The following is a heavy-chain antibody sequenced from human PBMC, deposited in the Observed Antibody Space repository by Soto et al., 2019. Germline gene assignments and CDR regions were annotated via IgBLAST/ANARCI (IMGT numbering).Heavy chain of an antibody. D-gene: IGHD3-22*01. J-gene: IGHJ4*02. CDR1: GFTFSSYA. Sequence: GGSLSLSCAASGFTFSSYAMSWVRQAPGKGLEWVSAISGSGGSTYYADSVKGRFTTSRDNSKNTLYLQMNSLRAEDTAVYYCAKGSVYDSSGYYREKRYYFDYWGQGTLVTVSS. CDR3: AKGSVYDSSGYYREKRYYFDY. CDR2: ISGSGGST. V-gene: IGHV3-23*01.